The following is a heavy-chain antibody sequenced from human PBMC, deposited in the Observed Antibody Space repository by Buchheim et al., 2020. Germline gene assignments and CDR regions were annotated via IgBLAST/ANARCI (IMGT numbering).Heavy chain of an antibody. CDR2: ISSSSSYI. V-gene: IGHV3-21*01. Sequence: EVQLVESGGGLVKPGGSLRLSCAASGFTFSSYSMNWVRQAPGKGLEWVSSISSSSSYIYYADSVKGRFTIPRDNAKNSLYLQMNSLRAEDTAVYYCARDMRLTYYYDLGRAYYFDYWGQGTL. CDR1: GFTFSSYS. D-gene: IGHD3-22*01. CDR3: ARDMRLTYYYDLGRAYYFDY. J-gene: IGHJ4*02.